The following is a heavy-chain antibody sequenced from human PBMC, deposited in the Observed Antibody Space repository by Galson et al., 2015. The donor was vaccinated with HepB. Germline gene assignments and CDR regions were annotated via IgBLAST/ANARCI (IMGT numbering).Heavy chain of an antibody. CDR1: GFTFSSYG. CDR3: AKPYDFWSGKGRNAFDI. CDR2: ISYDGSNK. D-gene: IGHD3-3*01. J-gene: IGHJ3*02. Sequence: LRLSCAASGFTFSSYGMHWVRQAPGKGLEWVAVISYDGSNKYYADSVKGRFTISRDNSKNTLYLQMNSLRAEDTAVYYCAKPYDFWSGKGRNAFDIWGQGTMVTVSS. V-gene: IGHV3-30*18.